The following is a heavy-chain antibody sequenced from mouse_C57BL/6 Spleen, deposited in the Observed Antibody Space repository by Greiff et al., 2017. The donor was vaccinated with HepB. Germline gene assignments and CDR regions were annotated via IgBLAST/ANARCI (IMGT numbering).Heavy chain of an antibody. Sequence: EVQRVESGGGLVQPKGSLKLSCAASGFSFNTYAMNWVRQAPGKGLEWVARIRSKSNNYATYYADSVKDRFTISRDDSESMLYLQMNNLKTEDTAMYYCVRHEEGYAMDYWGQGTSVTVSS. V-gene: IGHV10-1*01. CDR2: IRSKSNNYAT. CDR3: VRHEEGYAMDY. CDR1: GFSFNTYA. J-gene: IGHJ4*01.